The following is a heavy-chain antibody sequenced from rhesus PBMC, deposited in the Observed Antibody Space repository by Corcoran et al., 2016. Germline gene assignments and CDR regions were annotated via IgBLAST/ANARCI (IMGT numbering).Heavy chain of an antibody. Sequence: EVQLVESGGGLVQPGGSLRLSCAASGFTVSSYAIHWVRQASGEGLEWVGRIRGKSNNYETGYAATVKGRFTIYRDDSKNTAYLQMNSLKTEDTAVYYCARDTVWGQGVLVTVSS. CDR3: ARDTV. CDR2: IRGKSNNYET. J-gene: IGHJ4*01. V-gene: IGHV3-118*01. D-gene: IGHD3-9*01. CDR1: GFTVSSYA.